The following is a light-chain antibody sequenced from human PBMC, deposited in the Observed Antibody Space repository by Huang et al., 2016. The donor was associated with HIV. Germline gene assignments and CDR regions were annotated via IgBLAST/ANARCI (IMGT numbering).Light chain of an antibody. CDR3: QQYDNWPLT. J-gene: IGKJ4*01. CDR1: QSVSTN. CDR2: GAS. Sequence: EIVMTQSPASLSVSPGQRATLSCRASQSVSTNLAWYQQKPGQAPRLLIYGASTRATGLPARFSGSGSGTEFTLAINSLQSEDFAVYHCQQYDNWPLTFGGGTKVEIK. V-gene: IGKV3-15*01.